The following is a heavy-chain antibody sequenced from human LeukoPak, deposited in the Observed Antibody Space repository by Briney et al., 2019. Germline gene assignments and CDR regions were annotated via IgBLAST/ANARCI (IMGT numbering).Heavy chain of an antibody. CDR1: GFTFSSYS. CDR2: ISSSSSTI. V-gene: IGHV3-48*04. CDR3: ASGSPVVAARYAFDI. D-gene: IGHD2-15*01. J-gene: IGHJ3*02. Sequence: GGSLRLSCAASGFTFSSYSMNWVRQAPGKGLEWVSYISSSSSTIYYADSVKGRFTISRDNAKNSLYLQMNSLRAEDTAVYYCASGSPVVAARYAFDIWGQGTMVTVSS.